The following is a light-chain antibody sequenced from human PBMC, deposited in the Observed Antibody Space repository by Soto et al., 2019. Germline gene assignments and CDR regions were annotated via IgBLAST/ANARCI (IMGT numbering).Light chain of an antibody. CDR3: QQYNKWPLFT. CDR1: QTVGTN. J-gene: IGKJ3*01. CDR2: GAS. Sequence: EVVLTQSPATLSVSPGERATLSCRASQTVGTNLAWYQQRPGQAPRLLIYGASTRATGIPARFSGSGSGSESTLTISSLQSDDFAVYYCQQYNKWPLFTFGPRTRVDNK. V-gene: IGKV3-15*01.